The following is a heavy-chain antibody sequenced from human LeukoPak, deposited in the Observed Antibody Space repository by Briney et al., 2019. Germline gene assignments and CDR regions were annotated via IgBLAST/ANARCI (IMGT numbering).Heavy chain of an antibody. V-gene: IGHV3-30*03. CDR1: GFTFSSYG. CDR2: ISYDGSNK. D-gene: IGHD3-22*01. J-gene: IGHJ3*02. Sequence: GRSLRLSCAASGFTFSSYGMHWVRQAPGKGLEWVAVISYDGSNKYYADSVKGRFTISRDNSENTLYLQMNSLRAEDTAVYYCAGRYYYDSSGYLTPRDAFDIWGQGTMVTVSS. CDR3: AGRYYYDSSGYLTPRDAFDI.